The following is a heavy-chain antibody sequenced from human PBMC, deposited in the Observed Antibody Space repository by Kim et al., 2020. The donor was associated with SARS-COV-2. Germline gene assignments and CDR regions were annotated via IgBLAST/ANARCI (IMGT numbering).Heavy chain of an antibody. V-gene: IGHV3-7*05. CDR3: AKYYGSGKFFDY. J-gene: IGHJ4*02. D-gene: IGHD3-10*01. CDR2: IKHDGSEK. CDR1: GFIFSNYW. Sequence: GGSLRLSCAASGFIFSNYWMNWVRQAPGKGLEWVANIKHDGSEKYYVDSVTGRFTISRDNAKNSLYLQMNSLRPGDTAVYYCAKYYGSGKFFDYWGQGTL.